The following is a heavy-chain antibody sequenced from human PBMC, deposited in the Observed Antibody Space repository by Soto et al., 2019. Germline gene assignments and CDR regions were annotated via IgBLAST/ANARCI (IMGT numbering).Heavy chain of an antibody. CDR3: ARERDYYYYGMDV. J-gene: IGHJ6*02. Sequence: PXXTLSLTCVISGDSVSSNSAAWSCVRQSPSRGLEWLGRTYYRSKWYNDYAVSVKSRITIEPDTSKNQFSLQMNSVPPEDTAVYYCARERDYYYYGMDVWGQGTTVTVSS. CDR1: GDSVSSNSAA. CDR2: TYYRSKWYN. V-gene: IGHV6-1*01.